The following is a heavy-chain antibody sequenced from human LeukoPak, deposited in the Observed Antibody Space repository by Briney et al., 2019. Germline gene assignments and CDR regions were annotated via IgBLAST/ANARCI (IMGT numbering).Heavy chain of an antibody. CDR3: QKTAYEILTGYLGRELSGRVDFDS. CDR1: GGSFLGYY. Sequence: SETLSLTCAVYGGSFLGYYWSWIRQPPGKGQEWIGDIKLNGDTTYNPSLKSRVTMSVDTSKNQFSLNLSSVTAADTVFFFKQKTAYEILTGYLGRELSGRVDFDSWGQGTLVTVSS. D-gene: IGHD3-9*01. J-gene: IGHJ4*02. CDR2: IKLNGDT. V-gene: IGHV4-34*01.